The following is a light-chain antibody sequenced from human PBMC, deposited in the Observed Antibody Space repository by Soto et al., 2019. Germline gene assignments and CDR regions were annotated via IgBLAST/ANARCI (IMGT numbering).Light chain of an antibody. Sequence: QSALTQPPSASGSPGQSVTISCTGTSSDVGGYNYVSWYQQHPGKAPKLMIYEVSKRPSGVPDRFSGSKSGNTASLTVSGLQAEDEADYYCNSYAESKKFVFGRWSKVT. J-gene: IGLJ1*01. CDR2: EVS. V-gene: IGLV2-8*01. CDR1: SSDVGGYNY. CDR3: NSYAESKKFV.